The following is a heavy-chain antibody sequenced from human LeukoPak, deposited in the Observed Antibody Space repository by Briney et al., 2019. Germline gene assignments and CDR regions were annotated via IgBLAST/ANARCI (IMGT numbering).Heavy chain of an antibody. V-gene: IGHV3-33*06. CDR1: GFTFSSYG. CDR3: AKFPLYYYDSSGYYGDAFDI. J-gene: IGHJ3*02. CDR2: IWYDGSNK. D-gene: IGHD3-22*01. Sequence: GGSLRLSCAASGFTFSSYGMHWVRQAPGKGLERVAVIWYDGSNKYYADSVKGRFTISRDNSKNTLYLQMNSLRAEDTAVYYCAKFPLYYYDSSGYYGDAFDIWGQGAMVTVSS.